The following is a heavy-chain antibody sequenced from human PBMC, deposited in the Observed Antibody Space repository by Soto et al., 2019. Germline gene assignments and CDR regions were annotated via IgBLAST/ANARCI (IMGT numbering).Heavy chain of an antibody. CDR1: GYTFTGYS. D-gene: IGHD3-10*01. CDR2: VNPISGDT. J-gene: IGHJ5*02. CDR3: AREEGFRITMDRGRWFDP. V-gene: IGHV1-2*02. Sequence: GASVKVSCKASGYTFTGYSLHWVRQAPGQGLEWMGWVNPISGDTNYAQKFQDRVIMTRDRSITTVHMELSRLRSDDTAVYYCAREEGFRITMDRGRWFDPWGQGTLVTVSS.